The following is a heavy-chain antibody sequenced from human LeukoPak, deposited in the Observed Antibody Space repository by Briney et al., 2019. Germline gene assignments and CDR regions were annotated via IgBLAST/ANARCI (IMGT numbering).Heavy chain of an antibody. J-gene: IGHJ5*01. D-gene: IGHD3-10*01. CDR2: INGNGGRA. CDR3: AKGGDYGSGSPRFES. CDR1: GFSFSSYA. Sequence: GGSLRLSCAASGFSFSSYAIDRVRQGPGKGLEWVSSINGNGGRAKYADFVTGRFTISRDSSQNTVYLQMNSLRAEDTAVYYCAKGGDYGSGSPRFESWGQGTLVTVSS. V-gene: IGHV3-23*01.